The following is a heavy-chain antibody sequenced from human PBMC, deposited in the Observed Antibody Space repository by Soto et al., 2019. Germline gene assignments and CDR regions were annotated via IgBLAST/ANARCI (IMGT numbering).Heavy chain of an antibody. J-gene: IGHJ6*02. V-gene: IGHV3-7*01. CDR3: ARRDCISTSCYFYYYYGMDV. CDR2: IKQDGSEK. Sequence: GGSLRLSCAASGFTFSSYWMSWVRQAPGKGLEWVANIKQDGSEKYYVDSVKGRFTISRDNAKNSLYLQMNSLRAEDTAVYYCARRDCISTSCYFYYYYGMDVWGQGTTVTVSS. CDR1: GFTFSSYW. D-gene: IGHD2-2*01.